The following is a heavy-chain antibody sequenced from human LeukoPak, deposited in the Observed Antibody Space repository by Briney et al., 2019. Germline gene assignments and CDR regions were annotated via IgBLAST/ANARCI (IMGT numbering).Heavy chain of an antibody. CDR3: AKPNGLEYYYDSSGYYCLDY. CDR2: ISYDGSNK. D-gene: IGHD3-22*01. J-gene: IGHJ4*02. V-gene: IGHV3-30*18. CDR1: GFTFSSYG. Sequence: GGSLRLSCAASGFTFSSYGMHWVRQAPGKGLEWVAVISYDGSNKYYADSVRGRFTISRDNSKNTLYLQMNSLRAEDTAVYYCAKPNGLEYYYDSSGYYCLDYWGQGTLVTVSS.